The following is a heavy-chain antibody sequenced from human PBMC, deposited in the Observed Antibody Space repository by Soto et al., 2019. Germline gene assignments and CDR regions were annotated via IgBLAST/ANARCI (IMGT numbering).Heavy chain of an antibody. D-gene: IGHD3-22*01. CDR3: ARGKDSSGYYYEGWGYYYYYYGMDV. J-gene: IGHJ6*02. Sequence: QVQLQESGPGLVKPSETLSLTCTVSGGSISSYYWSWIRQPPGKGLEWIGYIYYSGSTNYNPSLKSRVTISVDTSKNQFSLKLSSVTAADTAVYYCARGKDSSGYYYEGWGYYYYYYGMDVWGQGTTVTVSS. CDR1: GGSISSYY. V-gene: IGHV4-59*01. CDR2: IYYSGST.